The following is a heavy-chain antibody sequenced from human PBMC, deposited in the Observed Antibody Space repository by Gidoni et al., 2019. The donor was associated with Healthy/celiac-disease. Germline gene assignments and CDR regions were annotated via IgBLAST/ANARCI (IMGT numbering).Heavy chain of an antibody. J-gene: IGHJ3*02. CDR1: GGSFSGYY. D-gene: IGHD1-26*01. CDR2: INHSGST. V-gene: IGHV4-34*01. Sequence: QVQLQQRGAGLLKPSETLSLTCAVYGGSFSGYYWSWIRQPPGKGLEWIGEINHSGSTNYNPSLKSRVTISVDTSKNQFSLKLSSVTAADTAVYYCARGRGATKAFDIWGQGTMVTVSS. CDR3: ARGRGATKAFDI.